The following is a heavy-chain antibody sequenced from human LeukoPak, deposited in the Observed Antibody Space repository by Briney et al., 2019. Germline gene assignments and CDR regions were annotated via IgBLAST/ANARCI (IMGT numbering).Heavy chain of an antibody. V-gene: IGHV3-33*06. J-gene: IGHJ3*02. D-gene: IGHD4-17*01. Sequence: GGSLRLSCAASGFTFSNYAMHWVRQAPGKGLEWVADIWYDGSNEYYADSVKGLLTISRDNSKNTLYLQMDSLRADDTAVYYCAKDRGYGDYEAFDIWGQGTMVTVSS. CDR1: GFTFSNYA. CDR2: IWYDGSNE. CDR3: AKDRGYGDYEAFDI.